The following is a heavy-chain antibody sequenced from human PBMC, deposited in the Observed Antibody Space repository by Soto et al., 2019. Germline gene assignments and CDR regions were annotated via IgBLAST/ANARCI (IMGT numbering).Heavy chain of an antibody. Sequence: PGGSLRLSCTASGFTFGDYAMSWFRQAPGKGLEWVGFIRSKAYGGTTEYAASVKGRFTISRDDSKSIAYLQMNSLKTEDTAVYYCTRGTIWFGELIRTYYYYYMDVWGKGTTVTVSS. V-gene: IGHV3-49*03. CDR2: IRSKAYGGTT. CDR3: TRGTIWFGELIRTYYYYYMDV. D-gene: IGHD3-10*01. CDR1: GFTFGDYA. J-gene: IGHJ6*03.